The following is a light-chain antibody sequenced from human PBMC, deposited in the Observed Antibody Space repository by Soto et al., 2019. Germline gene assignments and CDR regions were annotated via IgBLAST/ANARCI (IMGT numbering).Light chain of an antibody. V-gene: IGKV3-20*01. CDR2: GAS. Sequence: ENVLTQSPGTLSLSPGERATLSCRASHSVAINYLAWHQQKPGQAPRLLIFGASSRASGIPDRFSGSGSGTDFTLTISRLEPEDSAVYYCQQYGGPWTFGQGTKVEIK. CDR1: HSVAINY. J-gene: IGKJ1*01. CDR3: QQYGGPWT.